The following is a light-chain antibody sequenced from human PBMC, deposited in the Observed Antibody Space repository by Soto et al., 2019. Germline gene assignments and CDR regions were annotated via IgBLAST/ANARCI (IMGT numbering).Light chain of an antibody. J-gene: IGLJ3*02. CDR2: EVS. V-gene: IGLV2-14*01. CDR3: SSYTNSNTQV. Sequence: QSALTQPASVSGSPGQSITISCTGTSNDVGGYNYVSWYQQHPGKAPKLMIYEVSNWPSGVSNRFSGSKSGNTASLTISGLQAEDEADYYCSSYTNSNTQVFGGGTKVTV. CDR1: SNDVGGYNY.